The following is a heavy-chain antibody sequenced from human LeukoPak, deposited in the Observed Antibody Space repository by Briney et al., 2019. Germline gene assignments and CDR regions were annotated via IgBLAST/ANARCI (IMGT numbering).Heavy chain of an antibody. V-gene: IGHV4-34*01. J-gene: IGHJ4*02. Sequence: SETLSLTXAVYGGSFSGYYWSWIGQPPGKGLEWIGEINHSGSTNYNPSLKSRVTISVDTSKNQFSLKLSSVTAADTAVYYCATSSGYKNHWGQGTLVTVSS. CDR2: INHSGST. D-gene: IGHD3-22*01. CDR3: ATSSGYKNH. CDR1: GGSFSGYY.